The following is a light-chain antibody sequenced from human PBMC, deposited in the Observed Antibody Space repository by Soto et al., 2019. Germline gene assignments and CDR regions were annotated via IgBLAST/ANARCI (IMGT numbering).Light chain of an antibody. Sequence: QSALTQPASVSGSPGQSITISCTGTSSDVGGYNYVPWYQQHPGKAPKLMIYDVSNRPSGVSNRFSGSKSGNTASLTISGLQAEDEADYYCSSYTSSSGVFGGGTKVTVL. CDR2: DVS. CDR1: SSDVGGYNY. V-gene: IGLV2-14*01. CDR3: SSYTSSSGV. J-gene: IGLJ2*01.